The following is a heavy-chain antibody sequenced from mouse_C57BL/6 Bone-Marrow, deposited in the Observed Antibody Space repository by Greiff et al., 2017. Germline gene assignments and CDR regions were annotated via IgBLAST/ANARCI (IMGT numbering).Heavy chain of an antibody. J-gene: IGHJ3*01. V-gene: IGHV14-3*01. CDR3: ARDTTVVATPAWFAY. CDR2: IDPANGNT. Sequence: VQLKQSVAELVRPGASVKLSCTASGFNIKNTYMHWVKQRPEQGLEWIGRIDPANGNTKYAPKFQGKATIPADTSSNTAYLQLSSLTSEDTAIYYCARDTTVVATPAWFAYWGQGTLVTVSA. CDR1: GFNIKNTY. D-gene: IGHD1-1*01.